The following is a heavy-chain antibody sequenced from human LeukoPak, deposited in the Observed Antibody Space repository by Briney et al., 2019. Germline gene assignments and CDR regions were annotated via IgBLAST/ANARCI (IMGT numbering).Heavy chain of an antibody. D-gene: IGHD3-10*01. CDR3: ARDLTGNVLDY. V-gene: IGHV3-74*01. CDR2: INSDGSST. Sequence: XGSLRLSCAASGFTLCSYWMHWVRQAPGKGLVWVSRINSDGSSTSHADSVKGRFTISRDNAKNTLYLQMNSLRAEDTAVYYCARDLTGNVLDYWGQGTLVTVSS. J-gene: IGHJ4*02. CDR1: GFTLCSYW.